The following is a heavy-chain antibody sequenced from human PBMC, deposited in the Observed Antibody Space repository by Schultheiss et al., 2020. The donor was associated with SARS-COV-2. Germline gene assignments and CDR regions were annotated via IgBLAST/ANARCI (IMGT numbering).Heavy chain of an antibody. CDR3: AKDYKKGIYGDGSIDY. J-gene: IGHJ4*02. Sequence: GGSLRLSCAASGFTFSSYWMHWVRQAPGKGLVWVSRINSDGSSTSYADSVKGRFTISRDNAKNSLYLQMNSLRAEDTAVYYCAKDYKKGIYGDGSIDYWGQGTLVTVSS. CDR2: INSDGSST. V-gene: IGHV3-74*01. D-gene: IGHD4-17*01. CDR1: GFTFSSYW.